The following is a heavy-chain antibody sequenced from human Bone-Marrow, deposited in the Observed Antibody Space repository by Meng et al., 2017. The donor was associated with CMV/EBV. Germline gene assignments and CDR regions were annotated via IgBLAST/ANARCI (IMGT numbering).Heavy chain of an antibody. CDR1: GFIFSSYA. Sequence: GESLKISCAASGFIFSSYAMNWVRQAPGKGLEWVSSISSNSIYIYYADSVKGRFTISRDNARNSLYLQMNSLRAEDMAVYYCATAYSSYPGFLYNWFDPWVQGTLVTVPS. D-gene: IGHD6-6*01. CDR2: ISSNSIYI. J-gene: IGHJ5*02. CDR3: ATAYSSYPGFLYNWFDP. V-gene: IGHV3-21*01.